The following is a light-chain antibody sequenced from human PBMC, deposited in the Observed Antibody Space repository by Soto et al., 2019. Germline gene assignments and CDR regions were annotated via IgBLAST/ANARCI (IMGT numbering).Light chain of an antibody. CDR2: AAS. V-gene: IGKV1-39*01. J-gene: IGKJ2*01. CDR3: QQSFSAPYT. CDR1: HSIRAY. Sequence: DIQLTQSPSSLSASVGDRVTITCRSSHSIRAYLNWYQQKPGKAPELLIYAASHLQSGAPSRFSGSQSGTDFTLTISYLQPEDSASYFCQQSFSAPYTFGQGTKLEIK.